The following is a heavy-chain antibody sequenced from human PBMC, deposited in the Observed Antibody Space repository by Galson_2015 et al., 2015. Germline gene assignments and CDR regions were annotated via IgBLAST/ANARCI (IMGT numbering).Heavy chain of an antibody. V-gene: IGHV3-66*02. CDR2: IYSGGST. Sequence: SLRLSCAASGFTVSSNYMSWVRQTPGKGLEWVSVIYSGGSTYYADSVKGRFTISRDNSKNTLYLQMNSLRGEDTAVYYCAGADYVDAVGNYYYGMAVWGQATTVTVSS. D-gene: IGHD4-17*01. CDR1: GFTVSSNY. J-gene: IGHJ6*02. CDR3: AGADYVDAVGNYYYGMAV.